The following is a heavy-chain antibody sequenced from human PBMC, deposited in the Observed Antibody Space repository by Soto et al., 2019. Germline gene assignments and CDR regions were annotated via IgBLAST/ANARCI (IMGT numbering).Heavy chain of an antibody. D-gene: IGHD3-22*01. Sequence: GASVKVSCKTSGYTFSKYGVSWVRQAPGQGLEWVGWISAYNGDTSYAQKFQGRVTVTTDTSTSTAYMELRSLTSDDTAVYYCTTNPLGVPYDGVGYEFDYWGQGTLVTVSS. J-gene: IGHJ4*02. CDR2: ISAYNGDT. CDR3: TTNPLGVPYDGVGYEFDY. V-gene: IGHV1-18*01. CDR1: GYTFSKYG.